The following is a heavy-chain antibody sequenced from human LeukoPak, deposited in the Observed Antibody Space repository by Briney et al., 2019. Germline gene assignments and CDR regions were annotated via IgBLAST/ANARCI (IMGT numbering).Heavy chain of an antibody. J-gene: IGHJ4*02. CDR1: GSTFTSYA. CDR3: ARTPGCVWLQYRPPLDY. Sequence: ASVKVSCKASGSTFTSYAMHWVRHAPGPRLEWMGWINPNSGGRNYAQKSHGRVTMTSDRSISKDYMELGRLRSDDTAVYDCARTPGCVWLQYRPPLDYWGQGTLVTVSS. CDR2: INPNSGGR. D-gene: IGHD5-24*01. V-gene: IGHV1-2*02.